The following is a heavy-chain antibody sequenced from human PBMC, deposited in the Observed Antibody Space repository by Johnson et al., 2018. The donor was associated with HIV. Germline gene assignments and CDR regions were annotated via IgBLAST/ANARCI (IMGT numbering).Heavy chain of an antibody. Sequence: VQLVESGGGLVQPGGSLRLSCAASGFTFSNYWMHWVRQAPGKGLVWVSRIKRDGTTTGYADSVKGRFTISRDNAQNSLYLQMNSLRAEDTAVYYCARRDSGSLSFDIWGQGTMVTVSS. CDR2: IKRDGTTT. D-gene: IGHD1-26*01. CDR1: GFTFSNYW. V-gene: IGHV3-74*01. CDR3: ARRDSGSLSFDI. J-gene: IGHJ3*02.